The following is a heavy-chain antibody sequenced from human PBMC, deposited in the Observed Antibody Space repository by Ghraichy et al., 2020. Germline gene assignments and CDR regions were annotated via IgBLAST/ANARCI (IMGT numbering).Heavy chain of an antibody. V-gene: IGHV3-21*01. Sequence: GGSLRLSCAASGFTFSSYSMNWVRQAPGKGLEWVSSISSSSSYIYYADSEKGRFTISRDNAKNSLYLQMNSLRAEDTAVYYCARDPDTAMVGAVYYFDYWGQGTLVTVSS. CDR2: ISSSSSYI. D-gene: IGHD5-18*01. CDR1: GFTFSSYS. CDR3: ARDPDTAMVGAVYYFDY. J-gene: IGHJ4*02.